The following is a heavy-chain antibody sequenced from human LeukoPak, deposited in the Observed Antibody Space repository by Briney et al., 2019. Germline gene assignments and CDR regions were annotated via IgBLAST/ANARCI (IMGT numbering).Heavy chain of an antibody. V-gene: IGHV4-34*01. D-gene: IGHD5-12*01. J-gene: IGHJ4*02. CDR1: GVSFSDYY. Sequence: TSETLSLTCAVCGVSFSDYYWSWIRQPPGKGPEWIGEINHTGTTNYNPSLKSRVTISVDTSKNQFSLKLKSVTAADTAVYYCARSGSGYLRYYFDYWGQGTLVTVSS. CDR2: INHTGTT. CDR3: ARSGSGYLRYYFDY.